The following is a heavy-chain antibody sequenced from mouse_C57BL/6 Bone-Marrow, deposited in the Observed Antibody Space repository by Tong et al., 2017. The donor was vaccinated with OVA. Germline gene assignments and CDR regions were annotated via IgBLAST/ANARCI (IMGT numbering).Heavy chain of an antibody. CDR2: TFYSGIT. CDR1: GFSINSDCY. J-gene: IGHJ1*03. D-gene: IGHD1-1*01. CDR3: ARDRTTVVAHWYFDV. V-gene: IGHV3-3*01. Sequence: EVQLQESGPSLVRPSQTLSLTCTVTGFSINSDCYWIWIRQFPGNKLEYIGYTFYSGITYYNPSLESRTYITRDTSKNQFSLKLSSVTTEDTATYYCARDRTTVVAHWYFDVWGTGTTVTVSS.